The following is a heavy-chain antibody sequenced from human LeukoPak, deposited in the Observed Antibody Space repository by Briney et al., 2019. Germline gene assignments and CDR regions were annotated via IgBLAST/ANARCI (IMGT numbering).Heavy chain of an antibody. J-gene: IGHJ4*02. CDR1: GFTVSSNY. Sequence: GGSRRPSCAASGFTVSSNYMSWFRQAPGKGLGWVSGIYIGGSTYYADSANGRFTISRDNAKYSLYLQMHSLRAEDTAVYYCARDPGEWELLLGLGFGLWGQGTLVTVSS. CDR3: ARDPGEWELLLGLGFGL. V-gene: IGHV3-66*01. D-gene: IGHD1-26*01. CDR2: IYIGGST.